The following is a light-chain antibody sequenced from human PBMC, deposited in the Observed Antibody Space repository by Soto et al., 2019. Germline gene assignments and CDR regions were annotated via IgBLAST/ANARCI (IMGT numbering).Light chain of an antibody. V-gene: IGLV1-44*01. J-gene: IGLJ2*01. CDR3: AAWDDSLNGFVV. Sequence: QSVLTQPPSASGTPGQRVTISCSGSSSNVGSHTVNWYQQLPGTAPKLLIYGSNQRPSGVPDRFSGSKSGTSASLAISGLQSEDEADYYCAAWDDSLNGFVVFGGGTQLTVL. CDR1: SSNVGSHT. CDR2: GSN.